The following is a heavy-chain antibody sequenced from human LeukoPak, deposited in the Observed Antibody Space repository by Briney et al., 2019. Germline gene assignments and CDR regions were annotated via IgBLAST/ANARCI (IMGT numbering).Heavy chain of an antibody. CDR3: ARTGSGSYFDWFDP. D-gene: IGHD3-10*01. CDR2: INPNSGGT. V-gene: IGHV1-2*02. Sequence: APVKVSCKASGYTFTGYYMHWVRQAPGQGLEWMGWINPNSGGTNYAQKFQGRVTMTRDTSISTAYMELSRLRSDDTAVYYCARTGSGSYFDWFDPWGQGTLVTVSS. J-gene: IGHJ5*02. CDR1: GYTFTGYY.